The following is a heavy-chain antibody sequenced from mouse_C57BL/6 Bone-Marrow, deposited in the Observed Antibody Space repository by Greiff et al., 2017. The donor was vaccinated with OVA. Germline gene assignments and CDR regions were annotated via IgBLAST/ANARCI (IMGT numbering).Heavy chain of an antibody. V-gene: IGHV1-81*01. J-gene: IGHJ2*01. Sequence: QVHVKQSGAELARPGASVKLSCKASGYTFTSYGISWVKQRTVQGLEWIGEIYPRSGNTYYNEKFKGKATLTADKSSSTAYLELRSLTSEDSAVYFCARGGYYDYDKAARFDYWGQGTTLTVSS. D-gene: IGHD2-4*01. CDR2: IYPRSGNT. CDR1: GYTFTSYG. CDR3: ARGGYYDYDKAARFDY.